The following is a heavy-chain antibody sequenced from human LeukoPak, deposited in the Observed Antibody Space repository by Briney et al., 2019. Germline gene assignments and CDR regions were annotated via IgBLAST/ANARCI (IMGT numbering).Heavy chain of an antibody. CDR3: ARHGDYGGNSMFDY. J-gene: IGHJ4*02. CDR1: GGSISSYY. D-gene: IGHD4-23*01. V-gene: IGHV4-4*09. Sequence: SETLSLTCTVSGGSISSYYWSWIRQPPGKGLEWIGYIYTSGSTNYNPSLKSRDTISLDTPQNQFSLKLSCVTAADTAVYYCARHGDYGGNSMFDYWGQGTLVTVSS. CDR2: IYTSGST.